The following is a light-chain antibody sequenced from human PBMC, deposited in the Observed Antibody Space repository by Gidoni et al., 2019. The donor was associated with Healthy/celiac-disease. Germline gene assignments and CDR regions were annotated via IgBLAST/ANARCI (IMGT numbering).Light chain of an antibody. CDR2: GAS. CDR3: QQYGSSYT. J-gene: IGKJ2*01. CDR1: QSVSSSY. Sequence: EIVLTQSPGTLSLSPGERATLSCRASQSVSSSYLAWYQQKPGQAPRLLIYGASSRATGIPDRFSGSGSGTDFNLTISRREPEDFAVYYCQQYGSSYTFGRGPSWRSN. V-gene: IGKV3-20*01.